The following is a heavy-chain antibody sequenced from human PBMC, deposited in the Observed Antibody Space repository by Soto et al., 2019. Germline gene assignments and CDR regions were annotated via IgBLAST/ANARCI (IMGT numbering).Heavy chain of an antibody. J-gene: IGHJ4*02. Sequence: QVQLVQSGAEVKKPGASVKVSCKASGYTFTSYAMHWVRQAPGQRLEWMGWINAGKCNTKYSQKFQGRVTITRDTSASTAYMELSSLRSEDTAVYYCARTLYVKGGYAFDYWGQGTLVTVSS. CDR1: GYTFTSYA. D-gene: IGHD5-12*01. V-gene: IGHV1-3*01. CDR2: INAGKCNT. CDR3: ARTLYVKGGYAFDY.